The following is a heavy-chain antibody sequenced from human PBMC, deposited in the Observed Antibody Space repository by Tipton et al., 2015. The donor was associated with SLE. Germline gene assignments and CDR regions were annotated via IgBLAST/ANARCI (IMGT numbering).Heavy chain of an antibody. CDR1: GVSITRGGYY. CDR3: ARAGGNSLALHV. J-gene: IGHJ3*01. V-gene: IGHV4-31*03. D-gene: IGHD4-23*01. Sequence: TLSLTCHVSGVSITRGGYYWTWIRQRPGTGPEWIGTVYFNVRMYYNPSLKSRMTMSLDTSKNQLSLKLSSMTAADTAVYFCARAGGNSLALHVWGQGTMVTVSS. CDR2: VYFNVRM.